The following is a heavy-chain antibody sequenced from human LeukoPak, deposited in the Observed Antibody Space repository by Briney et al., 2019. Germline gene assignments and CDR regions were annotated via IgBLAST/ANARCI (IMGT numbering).Heavy chain of an antibody. CDR2: TYYRSKWFN. V-gene: IGHV6-1*01. Sequence: SQTLSLTCAISVDSVSNNSAAWNWIRQSPSRGLEWLGRTYYRSKWFNDFALSVKSRITINPDTSKNQFSLQLNSVTPEDTAVYYCAKNYGDSNWFDPWGQGTLVTVSS. J-gene: IGHJ5*02. CDR1: VDSVSNNSAA. CDR3: AKNYGDSNWFDP. D-gene: IGHD4-17*01.